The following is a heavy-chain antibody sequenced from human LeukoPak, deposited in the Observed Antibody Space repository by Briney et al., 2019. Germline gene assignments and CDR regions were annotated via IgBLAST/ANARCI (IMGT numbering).Heavy chain of an antibody. D-gene: IGHD5-24*01. CDR2: ISNDGSNE. V-gene: IGHV3-30*03. CDR3: ARDLGGWLQFVFDY. J-gene: IGHJ4*02. Sequence: PGGSLRLSCAASGFSFSRYGIHWVRQAPGKGLEWVAVISNDGSNEYYADSVRGRFTISRDNSKNTLYLQMNSLRVEDTAVYYCARDLGGWLQFVFDYWGQGTLVTVSS. CDR1: GFSFSRYG.